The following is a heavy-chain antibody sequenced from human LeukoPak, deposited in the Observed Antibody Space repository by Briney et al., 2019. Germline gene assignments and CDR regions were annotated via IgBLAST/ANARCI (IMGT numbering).Heavy chain of an antibody. Sequence: GGSLRLSCAASGFTFSSYGMHWVRQAPGKGLEWVAVISYDGSNKYYADSVKGRFTISRDSSKNTLYLQMNSLRAEDTAVYYCAKDGDAFDYWGQGTLVTVSS. V-gene: IGHV3-30*18. CDR1: GFTFSSYG. D-gene: IGHD3-10*01. J-gene: IGHJ4*02. CDR3: AKDGDAFDY. CDR2: ISYDGSNK.